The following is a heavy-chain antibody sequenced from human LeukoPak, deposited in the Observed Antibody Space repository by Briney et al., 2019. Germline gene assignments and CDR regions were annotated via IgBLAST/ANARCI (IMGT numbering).Heavy chain of an antibody. CDR3: AKAIVSYYGSGRDDAFDV. V-gene: IGHV3-23*01. Sequence: PGRSLRLSRAASGFTFSSYAMSWVRQAPGKGLEWVSAISGSGTGTYYADSVKGRFTFSRDNSKNTLYLQMNTLRAEDTALYYCAKAIVSYYGSGRDDAFDVWGQGTMVTVSS. CDR1: GFTFSSYA. D-gene: IGHD3-10*01. J-gene: IGHJ3*01. CDR2: ISGSGTGT.